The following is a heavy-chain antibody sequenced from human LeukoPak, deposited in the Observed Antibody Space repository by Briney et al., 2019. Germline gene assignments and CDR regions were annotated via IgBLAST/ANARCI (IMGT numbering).Heavy chain of an antibody. D-gene: IGHD3-22*01. CDR1: GFPLRTYT. J-gene: IGHJ5*02. CDR3: ARDLADSSGFDP. V-gene: IGHV3-48*02. Sequence: GGPLSPSCPPSGFPLRTYTMNWVRQAQGKGLEWVSYISSSSSTIYYADSVKGRFTISRDNAKNSLYLQMNSLRDEDTAVYYCARDLADSSGFDPWGQGTLVTVSS. CDR2: ISSSSSTI.